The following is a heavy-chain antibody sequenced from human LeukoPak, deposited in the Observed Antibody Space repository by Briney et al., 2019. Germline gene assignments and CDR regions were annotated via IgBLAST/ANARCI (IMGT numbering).Heavy chain of an antibody. Sequence: ASVKVSCKASGYTFTSYGISWVRQAPGQGLEWMGWISAYNGNTNYAQKLQGRVTMTTDTSTSTAYMELRSLRSDDTAVYYCASYAGYSSSWYQNNWFDPWGQGTLVTVSS. J-gene: IGHJ5*02. CDR3: ASYAGYSSSWYQNNWFDP. D-gene: IGHD6-13*01. CDR2: ISAYNGNT. V-gene: IGHV1-18*01. CDR1: GYTFTSYG.